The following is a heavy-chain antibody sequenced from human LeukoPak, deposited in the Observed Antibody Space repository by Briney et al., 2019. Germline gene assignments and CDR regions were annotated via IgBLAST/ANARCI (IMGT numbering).Heavy chain of an antibody. D-gene: IGHD6-6*01. CDR2: INHSGST. V-gene: IGHV4-34*01. J-gene: IGHJ5*02. CDR1: GGSFSGYY. Sequence: SETLYLTCAVYGGSFSGYYWSWIRQPPGKGLEWIGEINHSGSTNYNPSLKSRVTISVDTSKNQFSLKLSSVTAADTAVYYCARTGIAALGIVNWFDPWGQGTLVAVSS. CDR3: ARTGIAALGIVNWFDP.